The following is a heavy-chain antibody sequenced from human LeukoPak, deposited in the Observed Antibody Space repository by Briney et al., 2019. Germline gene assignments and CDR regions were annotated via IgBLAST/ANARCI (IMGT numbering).Heavy chain of an antibody. CDR3: ARGLTVTTYFDY. D-gene: IGHD4-11*01. V-gene: IGHV4-34*01. CDR2: INHSGST. J-gene: IGHJ4*02. Sequence: SETLSLTCAVYGGSFSGYYWSWICQPPGKGLEWIGEINHSGSTNYNPSPKSRVTISVDTSKNQFSLKLSSVTAADTAVYYCARGLTVTTYFDYWGQGTLVTVSS. CDR1: GGSFSGYY.